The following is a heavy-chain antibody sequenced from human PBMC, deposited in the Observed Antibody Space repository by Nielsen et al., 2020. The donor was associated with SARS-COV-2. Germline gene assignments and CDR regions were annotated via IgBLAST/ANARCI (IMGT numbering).Heavy chain of an antibody. CDR1: GYTFTGYY. CDR3: ARTTYYYDSSGLASFDY. CDR2: INPNSGGT. D-gene: IGHD3-22*01. J-gene: IGHJ4*02. V-gene: IGHV1-2*06. Sequence: ASVKVSCKASGYTFTGYYMHWVRQAPGQGLEWMGRINPNSGGTNYAQKLQGRDTMTTDTSTSTAYMELRSLRSDDTAVYYCARTTYYYDSSGLASFDYWGQGTLVTVSS.